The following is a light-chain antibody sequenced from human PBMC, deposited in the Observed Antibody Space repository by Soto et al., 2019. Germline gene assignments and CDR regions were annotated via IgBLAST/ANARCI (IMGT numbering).Light chain of an antibody. Sequence: EIVLTQSPATLSLSPGERATLSCRASQSVSSYLAWYQQKPGQAPRLLIYDASNRATGIPARFSGSGCGTVFTLTISSLEPEDFAVYYCQQRSTWLTFGGGTKVEIK. CDR1: QSVSSY. CDR2: DAS. CDR3: QQRSTWLT. J-gene: IGKJ4*01. V-gene: IGKV3-11*01.